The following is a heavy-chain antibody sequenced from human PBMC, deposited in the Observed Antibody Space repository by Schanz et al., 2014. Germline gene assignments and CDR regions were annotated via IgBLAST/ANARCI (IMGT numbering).Heavy chain of an antibody. CDR2: VNPSVRGT. J-gene: IGHJ4*02. D-gene: IGHD5-12*01. Sequence: QVQLVQSGTQVKKPGASVKVSCKASGYTLSAYSLHWVRQAPGQGLEWMGIVNPSVRGTHFAREFQGRVTVTSDTSTSTVYMELSGLRSEDTAVYYCARAFGGYDPAGALDYWGQGTLVTVSS. V-gene: IGHV1-46*01. CDR3: ARAFGGYDPAGALDY. CDR1: GYTLSAYS.